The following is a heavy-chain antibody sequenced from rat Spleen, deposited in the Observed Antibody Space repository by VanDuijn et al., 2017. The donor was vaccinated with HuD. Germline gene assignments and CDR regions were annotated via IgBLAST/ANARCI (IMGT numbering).Heavy chain of an antibody. V-gene: IGHV3-1*01. D-gene: IGHD1-2*01. CDR2: ISYSGST. Sequence: EVQLQESGPGLVKPSQSLSLTCSVTGYSITSNYWGWIRKFPGNKMEWMGYISYSGSTSYNPSLKSPISITRDTSKNQFFLQLNSVTTEETATYYCARYYGSYGCDYWGQGVMVTVSS. CDR1: GYSITSNY. CDR3: ARYYGSYGCDY. J-gene: IGHJ2*01.